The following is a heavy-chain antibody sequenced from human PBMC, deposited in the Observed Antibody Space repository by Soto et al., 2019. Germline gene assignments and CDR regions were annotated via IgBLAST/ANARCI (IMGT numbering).Heavy chain of an antibody. J-gene: IGHJ4*01. D-gene: IGHD6-19*01. Sequence: SETLSLTCAVYGGSFSGYYWSWIRKPPGKGLEWIGEINQSVSTNYNASLKSRVTISVDTSKNQFSLKLSSVTAADTAVYYCARGARRIIAVDLFDYWGQGTLVTVSS. CDR2: INQSVST. CDR1: GGSFSGYY. CDR3: ARGARRIIAVDLFDY. V-gene: IGHV4-34*01.